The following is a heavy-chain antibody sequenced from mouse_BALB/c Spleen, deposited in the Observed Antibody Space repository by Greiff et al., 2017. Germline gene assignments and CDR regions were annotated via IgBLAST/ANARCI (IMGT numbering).Heavy chain of an antibody. D-gene: IGHD2-2*01. CDR1: GYTFTSYW. J-gene: IGHJ2*01. CDR2: IYPGSGST. V-gene: IGHV1S22*01. CDR3: TCHYGYEDGYYFDY. Sequence: LQQPGSELVRPGASVKLSCKASGYTFTSYWMHWVKQRPGQGLEWIGNIYPGSGSTNYDEKFKSKATLTVDTSSSTAYMQLSSLTSEDSAVYYCTCHYGYEDGYYFDYWGQGTTLTVSS.